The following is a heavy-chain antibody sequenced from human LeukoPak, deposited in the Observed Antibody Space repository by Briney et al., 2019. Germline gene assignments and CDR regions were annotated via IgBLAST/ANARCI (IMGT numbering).Heavy chain of an antibody. CDR1: GGSISSHY. J-gene: IGHJ3*02. V-gene: IGHV4-59*11. CDR3: AREGPYDFWFTFEI. Sequence: SETLSLTCTVSGGSISSHYWNWIRQPPGKELEWIGYISDDGRTHYNPSLKSRVTISVDTSKNQFSLKMSSVTAADRAVYYCAREGPYDFWFTFEIWGQGTTVTVSS. D-gene: IGHD3-3*01. CDR2: ISDDGRT.